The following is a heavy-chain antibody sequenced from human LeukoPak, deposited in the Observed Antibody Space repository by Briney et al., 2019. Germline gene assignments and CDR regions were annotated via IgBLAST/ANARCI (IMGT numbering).Heavy chain of an antibody. CDR3: AREVQYYYDSSGYSDY. CDR2: IYYSGST. CDR1: GGSISSYY. J-gene: IGHJ4*02. Sequence: WETLSLTCTVSGGSISSYYWSWIRQPPGKGLEWIGYIYYSGSTYYNPSLKSRVTISVDTSKNQFSLKLNSVTAADTAVYYCAREVQYYYDSSGYSDYWGQGTLVTVSS. D-gene: IGHD3-22*01. V-gene: IGHV4-59*12.